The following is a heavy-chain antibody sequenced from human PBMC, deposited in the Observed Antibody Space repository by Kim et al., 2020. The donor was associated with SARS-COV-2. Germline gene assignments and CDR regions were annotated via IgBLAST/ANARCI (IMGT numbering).Heavy chain of an antibody. CDR2: VNNGGNA. CDR1: GFTFSRYA. J-gene: IGHJ4*02. V-gene: IGHV3-23*01. Sequence: GGSLRLSCAASGFTFSRYAMSWVRQAPGKGPEWIAAVNNGGNAYYANSAKGRFTVSRDNNRNTLDLQMNSLTAEDTALYFFAKNHPSSCWPTFDSWGQGT. D-gene: IGHD6-19*01. CDR3: AKNHPSSCWPTFDS.